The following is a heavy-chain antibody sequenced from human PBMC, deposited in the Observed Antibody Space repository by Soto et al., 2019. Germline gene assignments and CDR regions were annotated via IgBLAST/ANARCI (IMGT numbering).Heavy chain of an antibody. Sequence: PSETLSLTCTVSGGSVSSGSYYWSWIRQPPGKGLEWIGYIYYSGSTNYSPSLKSRVTISVDTSKNKFSLKLSSVTAADTGVYYCARESVYCDRSGPWGMDVWGQGTTVTVSS. J-gene: IGHJ6*02. CDR2: IYYSGST. CDR1: GGSVSSGSYY. CDR3: ARESVYCDRSGPWGMDV. D-gene: IGHD3-22*01. V-gene: IGHV4-61*01.